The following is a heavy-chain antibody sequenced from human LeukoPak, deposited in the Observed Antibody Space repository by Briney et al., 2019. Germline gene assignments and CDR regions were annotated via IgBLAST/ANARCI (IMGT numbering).Heavy chain of an antibody. J-gene: IGHJ4*02. CDR1: GGSFSGYY. CDR2: INHSGST. V-gene: IGHV4-34*01. CDR3: ARAREMATIKAGQYDY. Sequence: SETLSLTCAVYGGSFSGYYWSWIRQPPGKGLEWIGEINHSGSTNYNPSLKSRVTISVDTSKNQFSLKLSSVTAADTAVYYCARAREMATIKAGQYDYWGQGTLVTVSS. D-gene: IGHD5-24*01.